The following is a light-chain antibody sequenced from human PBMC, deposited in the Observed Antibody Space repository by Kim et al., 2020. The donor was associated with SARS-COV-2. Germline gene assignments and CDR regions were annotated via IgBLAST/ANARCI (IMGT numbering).Light chain of an antibody. V-gene: IGLV2-8*01. J-gene: IGLJ3*02. Sequence: GQSDTISSTGTTSDVGGYNYVSWYQHHPGKAPRLMLYAVSERPSGVPERFSGAKSGNTASLTVSGLQAEDEADYYCSSYAGSKGVVFGGGTKLTVL. CDR3: SSYAGSKGVV. CDR2: AVS. CDR1: TSDVGGYNY.